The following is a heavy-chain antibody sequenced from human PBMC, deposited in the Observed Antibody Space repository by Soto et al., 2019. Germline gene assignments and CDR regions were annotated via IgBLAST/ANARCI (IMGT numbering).Heavy chain of an antibody. CDR1: GFTFSSYG. D-gene: IGHD2-2*01. V-gene: IGHV3-33*01. J-gene: IGHJ4*02. Sequence: GSLRLSCAASGFTFSSYGMHWVRQAPGKGLEWVAVIWYDGSNKYYADSVKGRFTISRDNSKNTLYLQMNSLRAEDTAVYYCARDSSVVVPAATTINFDYWGQGTLVTVSS. CDR2: IWYDGSNK. CDR3: ARDSSVVVPAATTINFDY.